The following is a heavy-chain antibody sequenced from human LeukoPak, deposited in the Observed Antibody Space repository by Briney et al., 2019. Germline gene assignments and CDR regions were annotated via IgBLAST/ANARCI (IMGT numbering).Heavy chain of an antibody. D-gene: IGHD5-18*01. J-gene: IGHJ6*04. V-gene: IGHV4-4*07. CDR1: GGSISSYY. CDR2: IYTSGST. CDR3: ARIGNSRYSYRRREMDV. Sequence: SETLSLTCTVSGGSISSYYWSWIRQPAGKGLEWIGRIYTSGSTNYNPSLKSRVTMSVDTSKNQFSLKLSSVTAADTAVYYCARIGNSRYSYRRREMDVWGKGTTVTISS.